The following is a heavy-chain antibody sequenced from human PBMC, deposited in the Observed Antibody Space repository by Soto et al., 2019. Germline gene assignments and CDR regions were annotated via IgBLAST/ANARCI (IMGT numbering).Heavy chain of an antibody. D-gene: IGHD3-3*01. CDR2: IRSKAYGGTT. CDR1: GFTFGDYA. CDR3: TRDLPTPYYDFWSGYYGYYGMDV. V-gene: IGHV3-49*04. J-gene: IGHJ6*02. Sequence: LRLSCTASGFTFGDYAMSWVRQAPGKGLEWVGFIRSKAYGGTTEYAASVKGRFTISRDDSKSIAYLQMNSLKTEDTAVYYCTRDLPTPYYDFWSGYYGYYGMDVWGQGTTVTVSS.